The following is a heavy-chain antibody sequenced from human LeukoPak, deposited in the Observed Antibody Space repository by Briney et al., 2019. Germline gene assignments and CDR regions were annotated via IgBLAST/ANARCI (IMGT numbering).Heavy chain of an antibody. V-gene: IGHV4-34*01. D-gene: IGHD3/OR15-3a*01. Sequence: SETLSLTCAVYGGSFSGYYWSWIRQPPGKGLEWIGEINHSGSTNYNPSLKSRVTISVDTSKNQFSLKLSSVTAADTAVYYCARGRLSWTGYYYYYYMDVWGKGTTVTVSS. J-gene: IGHJ6*03. CDR2: INHSGST. CDR3: ARGRLSWTGYYYYYYMDV. CDR1: GGSFSGYY.